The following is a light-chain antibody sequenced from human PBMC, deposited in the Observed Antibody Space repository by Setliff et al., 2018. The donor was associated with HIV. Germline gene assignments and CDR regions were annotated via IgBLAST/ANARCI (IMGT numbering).Light chain of an antibody. CDR3: SSYAITNTLP. CDR1: SSDVGSYNL. V-gene: IGLV2-14*02. CDR2: EGR. Sequence: QSALTQPASVSGSPGQSITISCTGTSSDVGSYNLVSWYQHHPGKAPKLMIYEGRKRPSGVSNRFSGSKSGNTASLTISGLQAEDEADYYCSSYAITNTLPFGTGTKV. J-gene: IGLJ1*01.